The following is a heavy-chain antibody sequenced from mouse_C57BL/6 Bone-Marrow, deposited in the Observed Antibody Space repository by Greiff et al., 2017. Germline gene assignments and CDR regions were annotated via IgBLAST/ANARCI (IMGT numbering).Heavy chain of an antibody. J-gene: IGHJ3*01. D-gene: IGHD2-3*01. Sequence: VKLQQPGAELVKPGASVKMSCKASGYTFTSYWITWVKQRPGQGLEWIGDIYPGSGSTNYNEKFKSKATLTVDTSSSTAYMQLSSLTSEVSAVYYCARDGYYSWFAYWGQGTLVTVSA. V-gene: IGHV1-55*01. CDR1: GYTFTSYW. CDR3: ARDGYYSWFAY. CDR2: IYPGSGST.